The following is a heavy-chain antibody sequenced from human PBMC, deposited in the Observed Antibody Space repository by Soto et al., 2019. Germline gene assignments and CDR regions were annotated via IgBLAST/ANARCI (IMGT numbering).Heavy chain of an antibody. D-gene: IGHD4-17*01. CDR1: GVSVSSGSFY. CDR3: DRGATVTQFDY. J-gene: IGHJ4*02. V-gene: IGHV4-61*01. CDR2: GSYSGTT. Sequence: SETLSLTCTVSGVSVSSGSFYWAWIRQPPGKGLEWIGFGSYSGTTNYKPSLKSRVTLSVDTSRSQISLKVGSLTAADTAVYYCDRGATVTQFDYWGRGTLVTVSS.